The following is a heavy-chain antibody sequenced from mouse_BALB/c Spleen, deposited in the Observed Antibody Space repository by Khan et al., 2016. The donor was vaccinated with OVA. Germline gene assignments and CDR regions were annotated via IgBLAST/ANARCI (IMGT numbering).Heavy chain of an antibody. Sequence: EVQGVESGGDLVKPGGSLKLSCVASGFTFSSYSMSWVRQTPDKRLEWVATISSDGDYTYYPDSVKGRFTISRDNAKNNLYLQMSSLKSEDKAMYYCASHLTGSFAYWGQGTLVTVSA. CDR1: GFTFSSYS. J-gene: IGHJ3*01. CDR2: ISSDGDYT. V-gene: IGHV5-6*01. CDR3: ASHLTGSFAY.